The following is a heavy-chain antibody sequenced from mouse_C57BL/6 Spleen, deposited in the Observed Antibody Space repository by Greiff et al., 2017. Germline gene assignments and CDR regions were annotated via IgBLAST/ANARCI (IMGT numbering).Heavy chain of an antibody. Sequence: VQLQQPGAELVRPGTSVKLSCKASGYTFTSYWMHWVKQRPGQGLEWIGVIDPSDSYTNYNQKFKGKSTLTVDTSASTAYMQLSSLTSEDSAVYYCARDGSSLDAMDYWGQGTSVTVSS. CDR2: IDPSDSYT. J-gene: IGHJ4*01. V-gene: IGHV1-59*01. D-gene: IGHD1-1*01. CDR1: GYTFTSYW. CDR3: ARDGSSLDAMDY.